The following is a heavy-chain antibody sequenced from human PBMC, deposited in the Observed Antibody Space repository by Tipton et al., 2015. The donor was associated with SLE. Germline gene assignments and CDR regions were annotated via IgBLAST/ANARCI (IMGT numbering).Heavy chain of an antibody. CDR3: ARDSGYGAPYYYYGMDV. D-gene: IGHD4-17*01. V-gene: IGHV4-30-4*01. CDR1: GGSISSGDYY. Sequence: TLSLTCTVSGGSISSGDYYWSWIRQPPGKGLEWIGYIYYSGSTYYNPSLKSRVTISVNTSKNQFSLKLSSVTAADTAVYYCARDSGYGAPYYYYGMDVWGQGTTVTVSS. J-gene: IGHJ6*02. CDR2: IYYSGST.